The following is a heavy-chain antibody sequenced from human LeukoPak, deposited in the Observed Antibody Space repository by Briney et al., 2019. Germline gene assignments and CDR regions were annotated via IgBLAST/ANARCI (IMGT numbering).Heavy chain of an antibody. CDR3: ARAWHYSDSSGWYFDY. Sequence: PSATLSLTCAVYGGSFSGNYWSWIRHPPGKGLEWNGEINYSGSTNYNPSLKSRVTISVDTSKNQFSLKLSSVTAADTAVYYCARAWHYSDSSGWYFDYWGQGTLVTVSS. V-gene: IGHV4-34*01. D-gene: IGHD6-19*01. J-gene: IGHJ4*02. CDR2: INYSGST. CDR1: GGSFSGNY.